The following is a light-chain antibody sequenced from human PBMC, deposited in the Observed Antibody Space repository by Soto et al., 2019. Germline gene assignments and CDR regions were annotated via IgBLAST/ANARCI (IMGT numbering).Light chain of an antibody. V-gene: IGLV2-23*01. Sequence: QSALTQPASVSGSPGQSITISCTGASSDVGSDNLVSWYQQVPGKGPKLILYEGTKRPSGAPNRLSGSQSGNTASLTISGLQAEDEADYYCYSYAGGTTWVFGGGTKVTVL. CDR1: SSDVGSDNL. CDR2: EGT. CDR3: YSYAGGTTWV. J-gene: IGLJ3*02.